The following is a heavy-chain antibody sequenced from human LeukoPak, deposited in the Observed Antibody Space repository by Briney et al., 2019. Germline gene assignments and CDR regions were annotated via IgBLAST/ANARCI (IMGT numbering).Heavy chain of an antibody. CDR2: INPTGGST. CDR1: GYTFTSYY. J-gene: IGHJ4*02. Sequence: ASVKVSCKASGYTFTSYYMHWVRQAPGQGLEWMGLINPTGGSTSYAQQFQGRISMSRDTSTSAVYMEMSSLTSEDTALYYCARESTAFDYWGQGTLVTVSS. CDR3: ARESTAFDY. V-gene: IGHV1-46*01.